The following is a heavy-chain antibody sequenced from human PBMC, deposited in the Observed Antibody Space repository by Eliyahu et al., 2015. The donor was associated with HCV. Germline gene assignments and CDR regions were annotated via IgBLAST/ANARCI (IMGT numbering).Heavy chain of an antibody. CDR2: ISFDGNNK. Sequence: QVQLVESGGGVVQPGRSLRLSCAASGFXFSYYAIHWVRQAPGKGLEWVAIISFDGNNKYYGESVKGRFTISRDNSKNTLFLQMNSLRAEDTAVYYCARGPEGITLGGVFDYWGQGTLVTVSS. V-gene: IGHV3-30*04. D-gene: IGHD3-16*01. CDR1: GFXFSYYA. J-gene: IGHJ4*02. CDR3: ARGPEGITLGGVFDY.